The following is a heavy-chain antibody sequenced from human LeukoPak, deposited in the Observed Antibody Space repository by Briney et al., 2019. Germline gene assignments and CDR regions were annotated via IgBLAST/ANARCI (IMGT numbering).Heavy chain of an antibody. CDR3: AKDSTGAVAGSDY. CDR1: GFTFSSYW. J-gene: IGHJ4*02. CDR2: ISYDVSNK. V-gene: IGHV3-30*18. D-gene: IGHD6-19*01. Sequence: GGSLRLSCAASGFTFSSYWMSWVRQAPGKGLEWVAVISYDVSNKYYEDSVKGRFTISRDNSKNTLYLQMNSLRAEDTAVYYCAKDSTGAVAGSDYWGQGTLVTVSS.